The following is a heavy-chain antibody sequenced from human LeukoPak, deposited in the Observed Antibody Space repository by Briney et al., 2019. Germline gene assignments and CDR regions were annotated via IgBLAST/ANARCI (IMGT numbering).Heavy chain of an antibody. CDR2: IYYSGST. CDR1: GVSISSSSYY. V-gene: IGHV4-39*01. Sequence: PSETLSLTCTVSGVSISSSSYYWGWIRQPPGKGLEWVGNIYYSGSTYYNPSLKSRVTISVDTTKNQFSLKLGSVPAADTAVYYCAGAAADNWFDPWGQGTLVTVSS. J-gene: IGHJ5*02. D-gene: IGHD6-13*01. CDR3: AGAAADNWFDP.